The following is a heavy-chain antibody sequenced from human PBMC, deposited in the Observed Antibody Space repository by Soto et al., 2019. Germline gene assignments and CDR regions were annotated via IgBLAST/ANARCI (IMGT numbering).Heavy chain of an antibody. J-gene: IGHJ4*02. V-gene: IGHV1-69*13. CDR3: ATDSGSLVVDFEY. D-gene: IGHD1-26*01. Sequence: SVKVSCKASGCTFSSYAISWVRQAPGQGLEWMGGIIPIFGTANYAQKFQGRVTIAADESTSTAYMELSSLRSEDTAVYYCATDSGSLVVDFEYLGQGTLVIVSS. CDR1: GCTFSSYA. CDR2: IIPIFGTA.